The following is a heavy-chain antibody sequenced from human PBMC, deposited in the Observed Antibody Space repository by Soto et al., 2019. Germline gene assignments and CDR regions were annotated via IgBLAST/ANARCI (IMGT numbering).Heavy chain of an antibody. J-gene: IGHJ3*02. CDR1: GYPVTAYY. Sequence: QLHLVQSGAVVKKPGASVTVSCSASGYPVTAYYMHWVRQAPGRGLDWMGGINPATGAAKYTQTCQGGVTMTRDTSASKVLMELNGPTSEDTAVFYCARGGGVGVAGSAAFDMWGQGTLVTVSS. CDR3: ARGGGVGVAGSAAFDM. V-gene: IGHV1-2*02. D-gene: IGHD3-3*01. CDR2: INPATGAA.